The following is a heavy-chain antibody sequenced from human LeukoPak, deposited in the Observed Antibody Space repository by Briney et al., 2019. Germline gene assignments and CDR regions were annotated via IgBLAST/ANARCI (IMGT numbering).Heavy chain of an antibody. CDR3: ARDSAGNDY. CDR2: IKQDGSEK. CDR1: GFTFSTYW. Sequence: GGSLRLSCAASGFTFSTYWMSWVRQAPGKGLEWVANIKQDGSEKYYVASVKGRFTISRDNAKNSLYLQMNSLRAEDTAMYYCARDSAGNDYWGQGTLVTVSS. V-gene: IGHV3-7*01. J-gene: IGHJ4*02. D-gene: IGHD6-13*01.